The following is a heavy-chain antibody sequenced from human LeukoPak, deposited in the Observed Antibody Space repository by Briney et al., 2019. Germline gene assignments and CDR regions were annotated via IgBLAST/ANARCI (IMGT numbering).Heavy chain of an antibody. J-gene: IGHJ3*02. V-gene: IGHV4-59*08. Sequence: NPSETLSLTCTVSGGSISSYYWSWIRQPPGKGLEWIGYIYYSGTTNYNPSLKSRVTISVDTSKNQFSLKLSSVTAADTAVYYCARQRIPHLIAVAGLNAFDIWGQGTMVTVSS. CDR3: ARQRIPHLIAVAGLNAFDI. D-gene: IGHD6-19*01. CDR1: GGSISSYY. CDR2: IYYSGTT.